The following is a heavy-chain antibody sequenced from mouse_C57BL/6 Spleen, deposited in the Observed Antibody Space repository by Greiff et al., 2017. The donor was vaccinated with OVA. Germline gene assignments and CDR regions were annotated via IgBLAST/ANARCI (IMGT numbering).Heavy chain of an antibody. CDR2: SRNKANDYTT. CDR1: GFTFSDFY. Sequence: EVMLVESGGGLVQSGRSLRLSCATSGFTFSDFYMEWVRQAPGKGLEWIAASRNKANDYTTEYSASVKGRFIVSRDTSQSILYLQMNALRAEDTAIYYCARDLTGTFAYWGQGTLVTVSA. V-gene: IGHV7-1*01. D-gene: IGHD4-1*01. J-gene: IGHJ3*01. CDR3: ARDLTGTFAY.